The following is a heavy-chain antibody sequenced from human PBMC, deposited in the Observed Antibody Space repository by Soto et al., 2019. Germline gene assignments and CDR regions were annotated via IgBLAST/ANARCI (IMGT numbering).Heavy chain of an antibody. Sequence: SETLSLTCAVYGGCFSGYYWSWIRQPPGKGLEWIGEINHSGSTNYNPSLKSRVTISVDTSKNQFSLKLSSVTAADTAVYYCARGAGYCSSTSCERANYYYYMDVWGKGTTVTVSS. CDR1: GGCFSGYY. CDR2: INHSGST. D-gene: IGHD2-2*01. J-gene: IGHJ6*03. CDR3: ARGAGYCSSTSCERANYYYYMDV. V-gene: IGHV4-34*01.